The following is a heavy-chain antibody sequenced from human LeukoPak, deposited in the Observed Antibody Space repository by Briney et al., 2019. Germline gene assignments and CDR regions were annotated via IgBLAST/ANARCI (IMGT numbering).Heavy chain of an antibody. CDR2: MNPNSGNT. CDR1: GYTFTSYD. CDR3: ARGPDTILYAFDI. V-gene: IGHV1-8*03. D-gene: IGHD3-3*01. J-gene: IGHJ3*02. Sequence: ASVKVSCKASGYTFTSYDINWARQATGQGLEWMGWMNPNSGNTGYAQKFQGRVTITRSTSISTAYMELSSLRSEDTAVYYCARGPDTILYAFDIWGQGTMVTVSS.